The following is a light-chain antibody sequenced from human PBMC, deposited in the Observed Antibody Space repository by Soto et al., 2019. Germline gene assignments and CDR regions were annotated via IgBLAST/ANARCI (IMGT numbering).Light chain of an antibody. Sequence: QVVVTQEPSLTVSPGGTVTLTCGSSTGAVTSGHYPYWFQQKPGQAPRTLIYDTSNKHSWTPARFSGYLLGGKAALTLSGAQPEDEAEYFCLLSFNGPYVFGGGTKVTVL. J-gene: IGLJ1*01. V-gene: IGLV7-46*01. CDR2: DTS. CDR3: LLSFNGPYV. CDR1: TGAVTSGHY.